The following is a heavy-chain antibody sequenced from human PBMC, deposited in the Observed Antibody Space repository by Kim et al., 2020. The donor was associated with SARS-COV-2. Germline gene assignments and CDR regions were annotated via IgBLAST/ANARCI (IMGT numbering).Heavy chain of an antibody. Sequence: SETLSLTCAVYGGSFSGYYWSWIRQPPGKGLEWIGEINHSGSPNYNPSLKSRVTISVDTSKNQFSLKLSSVTAADTAVYYCARLIRIYGSGSYYTRFDYWGQGTLVTVSS. CDR1: GGSFSGYY. D-gene: IGHD3-10*01. V-gene: IGHV4-34*01. J-gene: IGHJ4*02. CDR3: ARLIRIYGSGSYYTRFDY. CDR2: INHSGSP.